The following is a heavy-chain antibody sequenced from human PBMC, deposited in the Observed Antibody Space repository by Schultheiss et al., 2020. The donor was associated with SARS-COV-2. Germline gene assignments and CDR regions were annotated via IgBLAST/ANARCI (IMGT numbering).Heavy chain of an antibody. CDR2: IYSGDSDI. D-gene: IGHD1-26*01. V-gene: IGHV5-51*01. CDR3: ARHKVGQGGSLSGGMDV. Sequence: GESLKISCKGSGYSFTSYWIAWVRQTPGKGLEWMGFIYSGDSDIIYSPSFQDQVTLSVDKSINTAYLQWSSLKASDTAMYYCARHKVGQGGSLSGGMDVWGQGTTVTVSS. J-gene: IGHJ6*02. CDR1: GYSFTSYW.